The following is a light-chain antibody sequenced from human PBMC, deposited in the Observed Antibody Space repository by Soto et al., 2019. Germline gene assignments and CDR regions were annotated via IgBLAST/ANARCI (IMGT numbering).Light chain of an antibody. CDR2: DAS. Sequence: DIQMTQYPSSLSASVGDRVTITCQASQDISTYLNWYQQKPGKAPKLLIYDASNLETGVPSRFSGSGSGTDFTFTISSLQPEDIATYYCQQFEDFPRAIIFGQGTRLEI. J-gene: IGKJ5*01. CDR3: QQFEDFPRAII. V-gene: IGKV1-33*01. CDR1: QDISTY.